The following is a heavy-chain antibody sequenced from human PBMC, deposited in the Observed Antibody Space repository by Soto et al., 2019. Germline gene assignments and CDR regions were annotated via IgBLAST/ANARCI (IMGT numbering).Heavy chain of an antibody. CDR3: ARSYYYDSSGYSDGFDY. Sequence: SETLSLTCTVSGGSISSGDYYWSWIRQPPGKGLEWIGYIYYSGSTYYNPSLKSRVTISVDTSKNQFSLKLSSVTAADTAVYYCARSYYYDSSGYSDGFDYWGQGTLVTVSS. CDR1: GGSISSGDYY. CDR2: IYYSGST. J-gene: IGHJ4*02. V-gene: IGHV4-30-4*01. D-gene: IGHD3-22*01.